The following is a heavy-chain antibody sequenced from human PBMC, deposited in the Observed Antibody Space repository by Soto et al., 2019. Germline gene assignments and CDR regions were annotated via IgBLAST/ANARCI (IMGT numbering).Heavy chain of an antibody. CDR2: ISYDGSNK. V-gene: IGHV3-30-3*01. Sequence: QVQLVESGGGVVQPGRSLRLSCAASGFTFSSYAMHWVRQAPGKGLEWVAVISYDGSNKYYADSVKGRFTISRDNSKNTLYLQMNRLRAEDTAVYYCARDSLYYYDSSGYPRYYYYGMDVWGQGTTVTVSS. CDR1: GFTFSSYA. J-gene: IGHJ6*02. CDR3: ARDSLYYYDSSGYPRYYYYGMDV. D-gene: IGHD3-22*01.